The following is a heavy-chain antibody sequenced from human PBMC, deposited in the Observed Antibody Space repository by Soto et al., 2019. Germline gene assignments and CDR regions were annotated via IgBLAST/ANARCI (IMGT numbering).Heavy chain of an antibody. Sequence: GGSLRLSCAASGFTVSSYWMSWVRQAPGKGLEWVANIKQDGSEKYYVDSVKGRFTISRDNAKNSLYLQMNSLRAEDTAVYYCARALQLVRVHYYGMDVWGQGTTVTVSS. V-gene: IGHV3-7*01. J-gene: IGHJ6*02. CDR1: GFTVSSYW. CDR3: ARALQLVRVHYYGMDV. CDR2: IKQDGSEK. D-gene: IGHD6-6*01.